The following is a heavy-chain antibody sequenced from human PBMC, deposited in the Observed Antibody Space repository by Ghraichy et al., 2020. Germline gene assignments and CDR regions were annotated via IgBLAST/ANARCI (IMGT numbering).Heavy chain of an antibody. CDR3: AKGISKPDLIFGDYYYYYGMDV. CDR2: ISGSGGST. CDR1: GFTFSSYA. J-gene: IGHJ6*02. Sequence: GGSLRLSCAASGFTFSSYAMNWVRQAPGKGLEWVSGISGSGGSTYCTDSVKGRFTISRDNSKKTLYLQMNSLRAEDTAVYYCAKGISKPDLIFGDYYYYYGMDVWGQGTTVTVSS. V-gene: IGHV3-23*01. D-gene: IGHD3-3*01.